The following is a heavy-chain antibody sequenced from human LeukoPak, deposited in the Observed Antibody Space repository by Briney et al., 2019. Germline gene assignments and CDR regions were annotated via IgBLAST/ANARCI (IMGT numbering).Heavy chain of an antibody. D-gene: IGHD3/OR15-3a*01. Sequence: KPSETLSLTCAVSGGSISSGGYSWSWIRQPPGKGLEWIGYIYHSGSTYYNPSLKSRVTISVDRSKNQFSLKLSSVTAADTAVYYCARQDSNWFDPWGQGTLVTVSS. CDR3: ARQDSNWFDP. J-gene: IGHJ5*02. V-gene: IGHV4-30-2*01. CDR2: IYHSGST. CDR1: GGSISSGGYS.